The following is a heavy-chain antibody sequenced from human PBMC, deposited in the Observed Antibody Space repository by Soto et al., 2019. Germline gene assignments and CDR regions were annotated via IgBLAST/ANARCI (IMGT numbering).Heavy chain of an antibody. CDR1: GGSISSGGYY. Sequence: SETLSLTCTVSGGSISSGGYYWSWIRQHPGKGLEWIEYIYYSGSTYYNPSLKSRVTISVDTSKNQFSLKLSSVTAADTAVYYCAMRYCSSTSCSFDYWGQGTLVTVSS. D-gene: IGHD2-2*01. CDR2: IYYSGST. CDR3: AMRYCSSTSCSFDY. V-gene: IGHV4-31*03. J-gene: IGHJ4*02.